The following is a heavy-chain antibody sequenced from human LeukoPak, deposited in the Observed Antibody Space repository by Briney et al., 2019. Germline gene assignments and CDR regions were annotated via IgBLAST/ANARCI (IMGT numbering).Heavy chain of an antibody. V-gene: IGHV1-2*02. CDR3: ARLSWLRHACDI. CDR2: INPNSGGT. J-gene: IGHJ3*02. CDR1: GYTFTGYY. D-gene: IGHD5-12*01. Sequence: ASVKVSCKASGYTFTGYYIHWVRQAPGQGLEWMGWINPNSGGTNYAQKFQGRVTMTRDTSISTAYMELSRLRSDDTAVYYCARLSWLRHACDIWGQGTMVTVSS.